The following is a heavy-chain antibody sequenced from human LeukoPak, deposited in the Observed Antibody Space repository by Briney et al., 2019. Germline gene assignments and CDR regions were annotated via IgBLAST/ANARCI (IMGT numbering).Heavy chain of an antibody. J-gene: IGHJ4*02. D-gene: IGHD6-19*01. CDR3: ARHLKVSAVDRSGCDY. CDR1: GYSFTTYW. CDR2: IHPGDSDT. Sequence: GESLKISCEGSGYSFTTYWIAWVRQMPGKGLEWMGVIHPGDSDTRYSPSFQGQVTISADKSISTAYLQWSSLRASDTAMYYCARHLKVSAVDRSGCDYWGQGTLVTVSS. V-gene: IGHV5-51*01.